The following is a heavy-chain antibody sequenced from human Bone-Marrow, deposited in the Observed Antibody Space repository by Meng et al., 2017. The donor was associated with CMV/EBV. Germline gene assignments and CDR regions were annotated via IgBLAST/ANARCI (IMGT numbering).Heavy chain of an antibody. CDR1: GFTFSSYS. D-gene: IGHD5-24*01. CDR3: ARDVDGLN. J-gene: IGHJ4*02. CDR2: ISSSSSYI. Sequence: ETLSLTCAASGFTFSSYSMNWVRQAPGKGLEWVSSISSSSSYIYYADSVKGRFTISRDNAKNSLYLQMNSLRAEDTAVYYCARDVDGLNWGQGTLVTVSS. V-gene: IGHV3-21*01.